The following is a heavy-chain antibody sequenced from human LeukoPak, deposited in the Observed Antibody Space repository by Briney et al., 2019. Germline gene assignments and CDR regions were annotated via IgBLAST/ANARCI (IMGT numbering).Heavy chain of an antibody. J-gene: IGHJ4*02. D-gene: IGHD2-21*01. CDR3: ARPYCGGDCYRPAVGGFVY. V-gene: IGHV1-69*01. CDR2: IIPIFGTA. Sequence: SVKVSCKASGGTFSSYAISWVRQAPGQGLGWMGGIIPIFGTANYAQKFQGRVTITADESTSTAYMELSSLRSEDTAVYYCARPYCGGDCYRPAVGGFVYWGQGTLVTVSS. CDR1: GGTFSSYA.